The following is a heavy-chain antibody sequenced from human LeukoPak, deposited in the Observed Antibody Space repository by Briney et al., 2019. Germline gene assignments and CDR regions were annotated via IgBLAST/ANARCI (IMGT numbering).Heavy chain of an antibody. Sequence: GASVKVSCKASGYTFTGYYMHWVRQAPGQGLEWMGRINPNSGDTIYAQNFQGRVTVTRDTSISTAYMELSRLRPDDTAVYYCACWGGGNQGHWGQGTLVTVSS. CDR3: ACWGGGNQGH. D-gene: IGHD4-23*01. CDR2: INPNSGDT. V-gene: IGHV1-2*06. J-gene: IGHJ4*02. CDR1: GYTFTGYY.